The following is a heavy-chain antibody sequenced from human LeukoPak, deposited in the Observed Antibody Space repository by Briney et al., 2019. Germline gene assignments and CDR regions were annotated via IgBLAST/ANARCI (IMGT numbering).Heavy chain of an antibody. J-gene: IGHJ4*02. CDR1: GGSISSSTYY. Sequence: SETLSLTCTVSGGSISSSTYYWGWIRQPPGKGLEWIGSIYYSGSTYYNPSLKSRVTISVDTSNNQFSLKLSSVTASDTAVYYCARLIEEEYCSSTSCYLPDYWGQGTLVSVSS. V-gene: IGHV4-39*01. D-gene: IGHD2-2*01. CDR3: ARLIEEEYCSSTSCYLPDY. CDR2: IYYSGST.